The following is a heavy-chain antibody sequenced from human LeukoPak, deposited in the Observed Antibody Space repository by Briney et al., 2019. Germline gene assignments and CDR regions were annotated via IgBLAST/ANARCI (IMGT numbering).Heavy chain of an antibody. CDR3: ARIYGSGSYSAGHYYYYYMDV. D-gene: IGHD3-10*01. CDR2: IYPGDSDT. J-gene: IGHJ6*03. Sequence: GESLKISCKGSGYSFSNYWIGWVRQMPGKGLEYMGIIYPGDSDTRYSPSFQGQVTISADKSISTAYLPWSSLKASDTAMYYCARIYGSGSYSAGHYYYYYMDVWAKGPRSPSP. CDR1: GYSFSNYW. V-gene: IGHV5-51*01.